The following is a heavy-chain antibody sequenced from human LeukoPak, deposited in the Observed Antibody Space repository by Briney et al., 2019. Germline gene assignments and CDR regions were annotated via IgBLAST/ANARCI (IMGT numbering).Heavy chain of an antibody. CDR2: INSDWSST. CDR1: GFTFSSYW. D-gene: IGHD1-26*01. CDR3: ARVGIIPSFASYAFYI. V-gene: IGHV3-74*01. Sequence: AGTLTLSRAASGFTFSSYWMHWVRHAQAKGLVRVSLINSDWSSTTYEDSVKGRFTTSRDNAKNSLYLQIHGLRADDTAVYYFARVGIIPSFASYAFYIWGQGTMVTVAS. J-gene: IGHJ3*02.